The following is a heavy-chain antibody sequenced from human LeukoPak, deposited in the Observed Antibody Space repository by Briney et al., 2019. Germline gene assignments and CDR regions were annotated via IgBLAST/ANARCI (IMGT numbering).Heavy chain of an antibody. CDR1: GGSIRSGDHH. D-gene: IGHD2-15*01. CDR2: LDESGRP. CDR3: ARDLGGYPFFMDV. Sequence: PSETLSLTCSVSGGSIRSGDHHWAWVRQPPGKGLEFIGSLDESGRPYYNRPLKRRVSISGDTSGKQFSLNLTSVTAADTAVYFCARDLGGYPFFMDVWGRGTTVIVSS. V-gene: IGHV4-39*07. J-gene: IGHJ6*03.